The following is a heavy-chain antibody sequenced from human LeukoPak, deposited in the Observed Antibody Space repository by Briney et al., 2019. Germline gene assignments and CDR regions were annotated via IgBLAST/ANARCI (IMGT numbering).Heavy chain of an antibody. Sequence: ASVKVSCKASGYTFTSYGNSWVRQAPGQGLEWMGRISAYNGNTNYAQKLQGRVTMTTDTSTSTAYMELRSLRSDDTAVYYCARGPWELLSPMPSHYYYGMDVWGQGTTVTVSS. V-gene: IGHV1-18*01. J-gene: IGHJ6*02. CDR3: ARGPWELLSPMPSHYYYGMDV. CDR2: ISAYNGNT. CDR1: GYTFTSYG. D-gene: IGHD3-10*01.